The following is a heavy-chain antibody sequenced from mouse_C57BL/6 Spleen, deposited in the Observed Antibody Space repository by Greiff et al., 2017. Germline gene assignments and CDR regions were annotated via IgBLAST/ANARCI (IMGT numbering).Heavy chain of an antibody. Sequence: QVQLQQSGAELARPGASVKLSCKASGYTFTSYGIRWVKQRPGQGLEWIGELDPRSGNTYYNEKFKGKATLTADKSSSTAYMALRSLTSEDAAVYFCAGVTGMDDWGQGTSVTVSS. D-gene: IGHD2-13*01. V-gene: IGHV1-81*01. CDR1: GYTFTSYG. CDR3: AGVTGMDD. CDR2: LDPRSGNT. J-gene: IGHJ4*01.